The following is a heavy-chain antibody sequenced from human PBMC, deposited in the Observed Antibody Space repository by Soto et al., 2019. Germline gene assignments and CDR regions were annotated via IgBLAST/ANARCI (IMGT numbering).Heavy chain of an antibody. CDR3: ARDLGSLRGYAFGAFRI. CDR2: IIPLFGTA. D-gene: IGHD5-12*01. Sequence: QVQMVQSGSEVTNPGSSVTVSCKASGGTFSIYAISWVRQAHGQGLEWIGGIIPLFGTAKYAQQFQGRVTIAAGESTCRSYRELSSMRSEDTAVYYCARDLGSLRGYAFGAFRIRGRGTIVTVSS. V-gene: IGHV1-69*01. J-gene: IGHJ3*02. CDR1: GGTFSIYA.